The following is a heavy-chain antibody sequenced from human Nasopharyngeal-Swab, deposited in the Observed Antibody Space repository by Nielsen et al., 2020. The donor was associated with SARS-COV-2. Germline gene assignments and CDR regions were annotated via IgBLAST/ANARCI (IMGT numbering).Heavy chain of an antibody. CDR2: LNKDGSET. CDR3: VRNMDV. Sequence: GGSLRLSCAASGFSFSSYWMTWVRQAPGKGLEWVANLNKDGSETYYVDSVKGRFTIPRDNAKNSLFLQMNTLRGEDTAVYYCVRNMDVWGQGTTVTVSS. V-gene: IGHV3-7*01. J-gene: IGHJ6*02. CDR1: GFSFSSYW.